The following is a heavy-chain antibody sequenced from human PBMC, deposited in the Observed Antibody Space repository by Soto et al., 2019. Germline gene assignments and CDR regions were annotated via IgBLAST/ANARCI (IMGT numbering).Heavy chain of an antibody. CDR2: INSDGSST. J-gene: IGHJ6*02. V-gene: IGHV3-74*01. CDR1: GFTFSSYW. D-gene: IGHD6-13*01. CDR3: ASSWQQNGMDV. Sequence: EVQLVESGGGLVQPGGSLRLSCAASGFTFSSYWMHWVRQAPGKGLVWVSRINSDGSSTSYADSVKGGFTISRDNAKNTLYLQMNSLRAEDTAVYYCASSWQQNGMDVWGQGTTVTVSS.